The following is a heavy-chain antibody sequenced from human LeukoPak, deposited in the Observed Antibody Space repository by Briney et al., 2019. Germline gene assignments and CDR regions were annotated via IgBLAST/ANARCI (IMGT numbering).Heavy chain of an antibody. J-gene: IGHJ5*02. Sequence: GGSLRLSCAASGFTFSSYWMHWVRQAPGKGLVWVSRINSDGSSTSYADSVKGRFTISRDNAKNTLYLQMNSLRAEDTAIYYCAKHYGDYGEGFDPWGQGTLVTVSS. D-gene: IGHD4-17*01. V-gene: IGHV3-74*01. CDR1: GFTFSSYW. CDR2: INSDGSST. CDR3: AKHYGDYGEGFDP.